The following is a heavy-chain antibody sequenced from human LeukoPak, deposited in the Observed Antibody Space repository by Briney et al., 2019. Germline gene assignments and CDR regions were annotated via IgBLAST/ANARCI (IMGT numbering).Heavy chain of an antibody. CDR1: GFTFNYYP. D-gene: IGHD2/OR15-2a*01. CDR2: ISGGGGAT. V-gene: IGHV3-23*01. J-gene: IGHJ3*01. CDR3: ARGASCNFNKCNSFDF. Sequence: GGSLTLSCAASGFTFNYYPLAWVRQAPGKGLAWVASISGGGGATFYGASVKGRFTVARDNSKNPVSLEIDSLRAEDTALYYCARGASCNFNKCNSFDFWGQGTMLTASS.